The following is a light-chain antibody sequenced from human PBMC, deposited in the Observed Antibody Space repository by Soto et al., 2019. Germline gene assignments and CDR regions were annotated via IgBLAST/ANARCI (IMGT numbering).Light chain of an antibody. CDR1: GSNLGAKYA. CDR2: DNI. Sequence: QSVLTQPPSVSGAPGPKVTISCTGSGSNLGAKYAVHWYQQLPGTAPKLLIYDNINRPSGVPDRFSGSKSDTSASLAITGLQAEDEADYYCQSYDTSLSGSVFGGGTKVTVL. CDR3: QSYDTSLSGSV. V-gene: IGLV1-40*01. J-gene: IGLJ3*02.